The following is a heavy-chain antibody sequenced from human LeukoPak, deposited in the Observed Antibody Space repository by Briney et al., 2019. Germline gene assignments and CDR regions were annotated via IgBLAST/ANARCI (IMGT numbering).Heavy chain of an antibody. Sequence: GKSLKISCKGSPNTFTGYWIAWVRQLPGKGLEWIGIIYPGDSETKYSPSFQGHVSISADKSISTVYLQWSSLKASDTAMFYCARHVRGSPPDSWGQGTLVTVSS. CDR2: IYPGDSET. D-gene: IGHD5-12*01. CDR1: PNTFTGYW. CDR3: ARHVRGSPPDS. J-gene: IGHJ4*02. V-gene: IGHV5-51*01.